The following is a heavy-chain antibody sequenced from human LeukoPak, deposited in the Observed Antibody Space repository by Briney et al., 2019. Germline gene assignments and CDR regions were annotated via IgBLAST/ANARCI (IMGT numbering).Heavy chain of an antibody. CDR2: INPNSGGT. D-gene: IGHD4-23*01. V-gene: IGHV1-2*02. CDR3: ARVPDSIVTTVEFDY. Sequence: GASVKVSCKASGYTFTGYYMHWVRQAPGQGLEWMGWINPNSGGTNYAQKFQGRVTMTRDTSISTAYMELSRLRSDDTAVYYCARVPDSIVTTVEFDYWGQGTLVTVSS. CDR1: GYTFTGYY. J-gene: IGHJ4*02.